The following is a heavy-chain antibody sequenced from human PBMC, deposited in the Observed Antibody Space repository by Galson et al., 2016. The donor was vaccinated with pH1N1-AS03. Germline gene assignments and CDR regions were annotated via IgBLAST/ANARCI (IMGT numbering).Heavy chain of an antibody. CDR2: ISSGGEAI. V-gene: IGHV3-11*01. CDR3: ATTDGYNSYFDY. D-gene: IGHD5-24*01. CDR1: GFSLTDYY. J-gene: IGHJ4*03. Sequence: SLRLSCAASGFSLTDYYINWIRQAPGKGLEWVAHISSGGEAIFYADSVKGRFTTSRDNAKSSVYLQIHSQRADDTAVYYCATTDGYNSYFDYWGQGTTVTVSS.